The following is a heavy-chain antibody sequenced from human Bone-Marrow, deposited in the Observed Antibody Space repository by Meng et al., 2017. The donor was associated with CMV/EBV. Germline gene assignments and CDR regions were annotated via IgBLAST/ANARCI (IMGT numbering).Heavy chain of an antibody. Sequence: SETLSLTCTVSGGSISSSSYYWGWNRQPPGKGLEWIGSIYYSGSTYYNPSLKSRVTISVDTSKNQFSLKLSSVSAADTAVYYCARGPPPALVVVPAAKNWFDPWGQRTLVTVSS. CDR2: IYYSGST. J-gene: IGHJ5*02. V-gene: IGHV4-39*07. CDR1: GGSISSSSYY. CDR3: ARGPPPALVVVPAAKNWFDP. D-gene: IGHD2-2*01.